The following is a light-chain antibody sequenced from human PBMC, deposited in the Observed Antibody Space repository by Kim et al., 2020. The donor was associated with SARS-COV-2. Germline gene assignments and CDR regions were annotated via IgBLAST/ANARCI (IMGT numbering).Light chain of an antibody. CDR1: SLRSYS. CDR2: GKN. J-gene: IGLJ1*01. Sequence: SSELTQDPAVSVALGQTVRITCQGDSLRSYSANWYQQKPGQAPLLVIYGKNNRPSGIPDRFSGSSSGNTASLTITGAQAEDEADYYCNSRKSSGNPYVFGSGTKVPV. CDR3: NSRKSSGNPYV. V-gene: IGLV3-19*01.